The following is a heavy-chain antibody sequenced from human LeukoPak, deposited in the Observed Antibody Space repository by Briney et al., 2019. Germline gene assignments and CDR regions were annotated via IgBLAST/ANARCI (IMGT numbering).Heavy chain of an antibody. CDR1: GGSISSYY. V-gene: IGHV4-4*07. D-gene: IGHD3-22*01. CDR3: ARGTYYYDSSGYLTDI. CDR2: IYTSGGT. Sequence: PSETLSLTCTVSGGSISSYYWSWIRQPAGKGLEWIGRIYTSGGTNYNPSLKSRVTISVDKSKNQFSLKLSSVTAADTAVYYCARGTYYYDSSGYLTDIWGQGTLVTVSS. J-gene: IGHJ4*02.